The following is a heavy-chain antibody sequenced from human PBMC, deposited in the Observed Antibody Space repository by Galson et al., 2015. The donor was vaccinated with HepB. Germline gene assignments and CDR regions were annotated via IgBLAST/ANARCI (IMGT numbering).Heavy chain of an antibody. CDR3: ARVLGYCSSTSCPPADDAFDI. D-gene: IGHD2-2*01. CDR2: ISAYNGNT. Sequence: SVKVSCKASGCTFTSYGISWVRQAPGQGLEWMGWISAYNGNTNYAQKLQGRVTMTTDTSTSTAYMELRNLRSDDTAVYYCARVLGYCSSTSCPPADDAFDIWGQGTMVTVSS. V-gene: IGHV1-18*01. CDR1: GCTFTSYG. J-gene: IGHJ3*02.